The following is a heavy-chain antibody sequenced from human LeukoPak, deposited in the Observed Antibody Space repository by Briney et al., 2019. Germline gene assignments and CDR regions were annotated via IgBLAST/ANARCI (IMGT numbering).Heavy chain of an antibody. CDR2: INAANGNT. Sequence: ASVKVSCKASGYTFISYVMHWVRQAPGQRLEWMGRINAANGNTKYSQKFQGRVTITRDTSASTAYMELSSLRSEDTAVYYCARNPAIFGLITYCMDAWGQGTTVTVSS. J-gene: IGHJ6*02. V-gene: IGHV1-3*01. D-gene: IGHD3/OR15-3a*01. CDR3: ARNPAIFGLITYCMDA. CDR1: GYTFISYV.